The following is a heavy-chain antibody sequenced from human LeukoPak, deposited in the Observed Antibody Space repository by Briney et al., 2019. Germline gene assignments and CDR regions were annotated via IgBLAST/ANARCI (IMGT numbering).Heavy chain of an antibody. Sequence: GGSLRLSCAASGFSFSSNSMNWVRQAPGKGLEWVSSISSSSSYTYYADSVKGRFTISRDNAKNSLYLQMNSLRAEDTAVYFCAVHSSGYYYYYMDVWGKGTTVTVSS. CDR2: ISSSSSYT. D-gene: IGHD6-19*01. CDR3: AVHSSGYYYYYMDV. CDR1: GFSFSSNS. J-gene: IGHJ6*03. V-gene: IGHV3-21*01.